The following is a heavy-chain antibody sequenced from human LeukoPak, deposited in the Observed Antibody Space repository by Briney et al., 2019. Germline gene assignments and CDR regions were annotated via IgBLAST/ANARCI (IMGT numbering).Heavy chain of an antibody. J-gene: IGHJ6*03. CDR1: GYTFTSYD. CDR3: ARVKDCCDFWSGYYSGYYYYMDV. V-gene: IGHV1-8*03. CDR2: MNPNSGNT. D-gene: IGHD3-3*01. Sequence: ASVKVSCKASGYTFTSYDINWVRQATGQGLEWMGWMNPNSGNTGYAQKFQGRVTITRNTSISTAYMELSSLRSEDTAVYYCARVKDCCDFWSGYYSGYYYYMDVWGKGTTVTVSS.